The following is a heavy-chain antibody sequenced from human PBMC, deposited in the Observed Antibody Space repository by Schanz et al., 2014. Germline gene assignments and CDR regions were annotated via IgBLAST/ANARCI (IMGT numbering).Heavy chain of an antibody. D-gene: IGHD2-15*01. CDR1: GGSISTGDYS. CDR2: IYHSGSI. J-gene: IGHJ6*02. CDR3: ARGGGTSYGMDV. V-gene: IGHV4-30-2*01. Sequence: QVQLQESGPGLVKPSQTLSLTCAVSGGSISTGDYSWSWIRQPPGKGLEWIGYIYHSGSIYYNPSLESRVTISVDKFKNQSSLTLNSVTAADTAVYFCARGGGTSYGMDVWGQGTTVTVSS.